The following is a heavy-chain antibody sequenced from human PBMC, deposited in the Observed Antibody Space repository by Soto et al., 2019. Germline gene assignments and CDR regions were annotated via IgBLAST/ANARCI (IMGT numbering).Heavy chain of an antibody. V-gene: IGHV4-59*08. D-gene: IGHD3-10*01. J-gene: IGHJ6*03. CDR3: ARLLRGAYYMDV. Sequence: SETLSLTCTVSGGSISSYYWSWIRQPPGKGLEWIGYIYYSGSTNYNPSLKSRVTISVDTSKNQFSLKLSSVTAADTAVYYCARLLRGAYYMDVWGKGTTVTVSS. CDR2: IYYSGST. CDR1: GGSISSYY.